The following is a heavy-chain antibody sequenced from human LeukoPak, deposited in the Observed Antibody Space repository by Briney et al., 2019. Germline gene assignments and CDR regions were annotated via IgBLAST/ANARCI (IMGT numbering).Heavy chain of an antibody. CDR3: AKTPRPGGQDGNNPDYFQY. Sequence: GGSLRLSCAASGFTLSSDAMSWVRQAPGKGLEWVSGISGSGASKYYADSVKGRFIISRDNAKNTLYLQMNTLRAEDTAIYYCAKTPRPGGQDGNNPDYFQYWGKGTLVTVSS. D-gene: IGHD4-23*01. J-gene: IGHJ1*01. CDR2: ISGSGASK. V-gene: IGHV3-23*01. CDR1: GFTLSSDA.